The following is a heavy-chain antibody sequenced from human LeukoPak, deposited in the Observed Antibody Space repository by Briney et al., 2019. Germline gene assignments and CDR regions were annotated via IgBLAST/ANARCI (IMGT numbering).Heavy chain of an antibody. V-gene: IGHV1-69*05. CDR1: GGTFSSYA. J-gene: IGHJ4*02. CDR3: ARSSRAGYYFDY. CDR2: IIPIFGTA. Sequence: SVKVSCKASGGTFSSYAISWVRRAPGQGLEWMGGIIPIFGTADYAQKFQGRVTITTDESTSTAYMELSSLRSEDTAVYYCARSSRAGYYFDYWGQGTLVTVSS. D-gene: IGHD3-10*01.